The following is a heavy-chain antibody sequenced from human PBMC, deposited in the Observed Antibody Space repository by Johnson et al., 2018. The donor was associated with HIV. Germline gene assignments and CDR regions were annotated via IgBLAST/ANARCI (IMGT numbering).Heavy chain of an antibody. CDR3: ARGGQLVLDAFDI. J-gene: IGHJ3*02. V-gene: IGHV3-33*01. CDR1: GFTFSTYG. CDR2: IWYDGSNK. D-gene: IGHD6-6*01. Sequence: QVQLVESGGGVVQPGRSLRLSCAASGFTFSTYGMHWVRQAPGKGLEWVALIWYDGSNKYYADSVKGRFTISKDNAKNSLYLQMNSLRAEDTAVYYCARGGQLVLDAFDIWGQGTIVTVSS.